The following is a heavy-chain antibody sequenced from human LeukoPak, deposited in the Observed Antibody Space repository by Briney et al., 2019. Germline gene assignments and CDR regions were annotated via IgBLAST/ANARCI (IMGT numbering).Heavy chain of an antibody. CDR3: ARLRAATIGY. J-gene: IGHJ4*02. CDR2: IYPGDSDT. V-gene: IGHV5-51*01. CDR1: GYSFTSYW. Sequence: GESLQISCTGSGYSFTSYWIGWVRPMPGKHLEWMGTIYPGDSDTRYSPSFQGQVTISADKSISTAYLQWSSLKASDTAMYYCARLRAATIGYWGQGTLVTVSS. D-gene: IGHD2-15*01.